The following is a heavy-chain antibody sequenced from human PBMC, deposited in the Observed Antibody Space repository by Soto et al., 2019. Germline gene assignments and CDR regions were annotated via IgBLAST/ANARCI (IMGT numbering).Heavy chain of an antibody. V-gene: IGHV4-38-2*01. CDR1: GYSIRSGYF. CDR2: MYHSGIN. Sequence: SETLSLTCAVSGYSIRSGYFWGWIREPPGKGLEWIGSMYHSGINYYNLSLKSRVTISVDTSKNQLSLKLSSATAADTAVYYCARSMYSTSAQLYYGMDVWGQGTTVTVSS. CDR3: ARSMYSTSAQLYYGMDV. D-gene: IGHD6-6*01. J-gene: IGHJ6*02.